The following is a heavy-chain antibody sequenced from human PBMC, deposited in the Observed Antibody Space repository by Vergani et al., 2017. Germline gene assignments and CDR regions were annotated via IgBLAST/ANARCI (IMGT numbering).Heavy chain of an antibody. J-gene: IGHJ4*02. CDR1: GFTFSSYA. V-gene: IGHV3-23*01. D-gene: IGHD1-26*01. Sequence: EVQLLESGGGLVQPGGSLRLSCAASGFTFSSYAMSWVRQAPGKGLEWVSAISGSGGSTYYADSVKGRFTFSRDNSKNTLYLQMNSLRAEDTAVYYCARDHPYSGSYYDYWGQGTLVTVSS. CDR2: ISGSGGST. CDR3: ARDHPYSGSYYDY.